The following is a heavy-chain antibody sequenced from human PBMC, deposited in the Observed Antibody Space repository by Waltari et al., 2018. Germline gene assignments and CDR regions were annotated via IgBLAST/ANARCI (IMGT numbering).Heavy chain of an antibody. CDR3: ARDRGRGLYLDS. CDR1: GDSVSNNYW. Sequence: QLQLQQSGPGLVKPSEPLFLSCAVSGDSVSNNYWWSWVRQPPGKGLEWIGQIYGTGKTNYNPSRESRVNVSLDTSNNQCSLRVTSPTAADTAVYFCARDRGRGLYLDSWGQGTLVTVS. D-gene: IGHD1-26*01. J-gene: IGHJ4*02. CDR2: IYGTGKT. V-gene: IGHV4-4*02.